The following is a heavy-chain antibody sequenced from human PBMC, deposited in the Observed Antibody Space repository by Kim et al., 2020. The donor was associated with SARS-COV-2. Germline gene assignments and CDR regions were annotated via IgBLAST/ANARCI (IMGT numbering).Heavy chain of an antibody. D-gene: IGHD1-20*01. CDR2: IYRNGTT. CDR3: AGDNYNNYWYKY. CDR1: EFSVSTKT. Sequence: RGSLRLSCAASEFSVSTKTMTWVRQAPGKGLEWVSIIYRNGTTYYADSVKGRFTTSRDTSKNTLYLQMDNLRADDTAVYYCAGDNYNNYWYKYWGQGTLVTVSA. V-gene: IGHV3-53*01. J-gene: IGHJ4*02.